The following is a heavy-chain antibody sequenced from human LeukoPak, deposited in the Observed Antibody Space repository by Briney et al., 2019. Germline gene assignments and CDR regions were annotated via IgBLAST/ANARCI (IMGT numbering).Heavy chain of an antibody. V-gene: IGHV4-39*07. D-gene: IGHD6-13*01. CDR1: GGSISSSSYY. Sequence: SETLSLTCTVSGGSISSSSYYWGWIRQPPGKGLEWIGSIYYSGSTNYNPSLKSRVTISVDTSKNQFSLKLSSVTAADTAVYYCASRGVAAAAFEYFQHWGQGTLVTVSS. J-gene: IGHJ1*01. CDR2: IYYSGST. CDR3: ASRGVAAAAFEYFQH.